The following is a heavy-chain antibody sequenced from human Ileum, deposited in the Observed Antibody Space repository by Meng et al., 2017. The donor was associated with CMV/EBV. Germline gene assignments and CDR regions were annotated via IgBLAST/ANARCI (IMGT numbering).Heavy chain of an antibody. CDR3: TKGGFDS. D-gene: IGHD2-15*01. J-gene: IGHJ4*02. V-gene: IGHV3-30*02. CDR2: IRHDGSED. Sequence: QVQVVESGGGVVQHGGSLRLSCVTSGFPFNIYDMHWVRQAPGKGLDWVTCIRHDGSEDFYVDSVKGRFTISRDNSKNTLYLQMNSLRVDDSALYYCTKGGFDSWGQGTLVTVSS. CDR1: GFPFNIYD.